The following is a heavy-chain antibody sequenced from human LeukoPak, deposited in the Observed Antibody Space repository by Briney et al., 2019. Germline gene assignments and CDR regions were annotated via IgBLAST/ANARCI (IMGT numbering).Heavy chain of an antibody. D-gene: IGHD3-10*01. CDR3: AKRASGSGTSLYYFDY. V-gene: IGHV3-23*01. CDR2: ISNSAGST. J-gene: IGHJ4*02. CDR1: GFIFNTYA. Sequence: GGSLRLSCAASGFIFNTYAMSWVRQAPGKGLEWVSVISNSAGSTFYADSVKGRFTISRDNSKNTLYLQMNSLRAEDTAVYYCAKRASGSGTSLYYFDYWGQGTLVTASS.